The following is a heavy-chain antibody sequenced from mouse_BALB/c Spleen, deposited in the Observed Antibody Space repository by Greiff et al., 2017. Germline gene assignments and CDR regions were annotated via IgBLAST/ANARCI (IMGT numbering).Heavy chain of an antibody. D-gene: IGHD2-14*01. Sequence: VKLQESGPELVKPGASVKMSCKASGYTFTDYVISWVKQRTGQGLEWIGEIYPGSGSTYYNEKFKGKATLTADKSSNTAYMQLSSLTSEDSAVYFCARHYRYDGEDYFDYWGQGTTLTVSS. CDR3: ARHYRYDGEDYFDY. J-gene: IGHJ2*01. CDR2: IYPGSGST. V-gene: IGHV1-77*01. CDR1: GYTFTDYV.